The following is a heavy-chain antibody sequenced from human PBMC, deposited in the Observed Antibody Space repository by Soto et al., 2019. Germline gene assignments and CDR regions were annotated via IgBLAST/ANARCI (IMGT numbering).Heavy chain of an antibody. CDR1: GYTFTSYA. J-gene: IGHJ6*02. CDR3: ARLHNYHYALDV. Sequence: ASVKVSCKASGYTFTSYAMHWVRQAPGQRLEWMGWINAGNGNTKYSQKFQGRFTISRDNSKNTLYLQMGSLRAEDMAVYYCARLHNYHYALDVWGQGTTVTVSS. V-gene: IGHV1-3*03. CDR2: INAGNGNT. D-gene: IGHD4-4*01.